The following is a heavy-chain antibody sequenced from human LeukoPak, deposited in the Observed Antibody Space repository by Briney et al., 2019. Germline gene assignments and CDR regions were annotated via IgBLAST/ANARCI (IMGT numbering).Heavy chain of an antibody. J-gene: IGHJ5*02. D-gene: IGHD2-15*01. Sequence: PGGSLRLSCAASGFTFSRYPMSWPRQAQGKGLEWVSAISGSGGSTYHAVPMKGRFTISRDNPKNTLYPQMNSLRAEDTAVYYCARSKEDCCGSFDPWGQGTLVTVSS. CDR3: ARSKEDCCGSFDP. CDR1: GFTFSRYP. CDR2: ISGSGGST. V-gene: IGHV3-23*01.